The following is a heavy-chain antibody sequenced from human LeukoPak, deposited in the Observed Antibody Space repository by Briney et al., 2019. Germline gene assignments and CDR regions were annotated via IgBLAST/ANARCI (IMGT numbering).Heavy chain of an antibody. V-gene: IGHV1-18*01. Sequence: GASVKVSCKASGYTFTNYGISWVRQAPGQGLEWMGWISAYSGNTNYAQNLQGRVTMTTDASTSTAYMELSSLRSEDTAVYYCARPSRAAEKGTYYYYYYMDVWGKGTTVTVSS. CDR1: GYTFTNYG. CDR3: ARPSRAAEKGTYYYYYYMDV. J-gene: IGHJ6*03. D-gene: IGHD1-1*01. CDR2: ISAYSGNT.